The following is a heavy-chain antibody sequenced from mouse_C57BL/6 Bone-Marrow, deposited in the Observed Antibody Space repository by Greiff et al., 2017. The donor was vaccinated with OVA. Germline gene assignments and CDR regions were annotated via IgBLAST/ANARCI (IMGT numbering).Heavy chain of an antibody. CDR2: ISSGSSTI. D-gene: IGHD4-1*01. CDR1: GFTFSDYG. V-gene: IGHV5-17*01. CDR3: AREGTGRYFDV. Sequence: DVMLVESGGGLVKPGGSLKLSCAASGFTFSDYGMHWVRQAPEKGLEWVAYISSGSSTIYYADTVKGRFTISRDNAKNTLFLQMTSLRSEDTAMYYCAREGTGRYFDVWGTGTTVTVSS. J-gene: IGHJ1*03.